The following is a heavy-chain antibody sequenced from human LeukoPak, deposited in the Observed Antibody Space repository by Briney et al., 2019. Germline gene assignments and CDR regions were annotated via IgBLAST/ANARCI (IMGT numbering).Heavy chain of an antibody. J-gene: IGHJ4*02. CDR1: GFTFSVYT. Sequence: GGALRVSCVASGFTFSVYTMNWGPQAPRKGLEWVSSIISNTNYRNYADSVKGRFTISRDNAKNSLYLEMNRLSAEDTAVYYCATYTGSFSLDYWGQGTLVTVSS. V-gene: IGHV3-21*06. CDR2: IISNTNYR. CDR3: ATYTGSFSLDY. D-gene: IGHD1-26*01.